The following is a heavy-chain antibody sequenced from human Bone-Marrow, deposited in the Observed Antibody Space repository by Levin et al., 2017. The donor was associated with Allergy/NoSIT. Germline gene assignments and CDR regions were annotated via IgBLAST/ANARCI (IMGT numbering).Heavy chain of an antibody. J-gene: IGHJ5*02. CDR1: GFTFSDYY. CDR2: ISSSSSYT. V-gene: IGHV3-11*06. D-gene: IGHD6-13*01. CDR3: ARDTVRDAAAGDNWFDP. Sequence: SGGSLRLSCAASGFTFSDYYMSWIRQAPGKGLEWVSYISSSSSYTNYADSVKGRFTISRDNAKNSLYLQMNSLRAEDTAVYYCARDTVRDAAAGDNWFDPWGQGTLVTVSS.